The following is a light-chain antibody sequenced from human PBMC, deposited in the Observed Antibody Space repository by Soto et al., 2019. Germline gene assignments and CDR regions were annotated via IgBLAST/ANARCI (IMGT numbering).Light chain of an antibody. Sequence: DIQMTQSPSFLSVSAGDRVTIFCRASQTISNFLHWYQQKPGKAPKLLIYSASNLESGVPSRFGGSGSGTDFTLTISSLEPEDFATYYCQQSYRNPRTFGLGTRVEIK. CDR3: QQSYRNPRT. J-gene: IGKJ1*01. CDR1: QTISNF. V-gene: IGKV1-39*01. CDR2: SAS.